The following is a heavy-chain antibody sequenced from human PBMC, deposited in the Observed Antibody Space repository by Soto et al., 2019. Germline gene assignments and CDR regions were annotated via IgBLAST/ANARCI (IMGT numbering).Heavy chain of an antibody. CDR1: GGSISSGGCY. D-gene: IGHD1-26*01. Sequence: SETLSLTCTVSGGSISSGGCYWSWIHQHPGKGLEWIGYIYYSGSTYYNPSLKSRVTISVDTSKNQFSLKLSSVTAADSAVYYCARESRRASPAFDYWGKGTLVTVSS. J-gene: IGHJ4*02. CDR3: ARESRRASPAFDY. V-gene: IGHV4-31*03. CDR2: IYYSGST.